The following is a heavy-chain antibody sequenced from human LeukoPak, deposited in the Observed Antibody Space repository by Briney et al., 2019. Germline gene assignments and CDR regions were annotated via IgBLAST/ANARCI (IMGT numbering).Heavy chain of an antibody. CDR1: GYTFTSYG. J-gene: IGHJ4*02. V-gene: IGHV1-18*01. Sequence: GASVKVSCKASGYTFTSYGISWVRQAPGQGLEWMGWISAYNGNTNYAQELQGRVTMTTDTSTSTAYMELRSLRSDDTAVYYCARDRDYYGSGSYHDYWGQGTLVTVSS. D-gene: IGHD3-10*01. CDR2: ISAYNGNT. CDR3: ARDRDYYGSGSYHDY.